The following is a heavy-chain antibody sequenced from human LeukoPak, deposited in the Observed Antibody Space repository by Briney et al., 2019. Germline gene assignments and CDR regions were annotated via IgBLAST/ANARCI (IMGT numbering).Heavy chain of an antibody. Sequence: PSDTLSLTCTVSGGSLSSYSLSWIRQPPGKGLEWIGCIYHSRSTNYNPPLKREVTISVDTSKNQFSLKLSSVTAADTAVYYCARHYHPNYYGHYSDHDYRMDVWGQGTTVTVSS. V-gene: IGHV4-59*08. CDR2: IYHSRST. CDR1: GGSLSSYS. J-gene: IGHJ6*02. CDR3: ARHYHPNYYGHYSDHDYRMDV. D-gene: IGHD4-17*01.